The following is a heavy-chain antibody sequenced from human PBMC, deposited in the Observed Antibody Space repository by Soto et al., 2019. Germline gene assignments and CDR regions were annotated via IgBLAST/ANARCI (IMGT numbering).Heavy chain of an antibody. CDR2: ISGSGGST. Sequence: GESLKISCAASGFTFSSYAMSWVRQAPGKGLEWVSAISGSGGSTYYADSVKGRFTISRDNSKNTLYLQMNSLRAEDKAVYYCAKDRGFVFDYWGQGTLVTVSS. CDR3: AKDRGFVFDY. J-gene: IGHJ4*02. V-gene: IGHV3-23*01. D-gene: IGHD3-10*01. CDR1: GFTFSSYA.